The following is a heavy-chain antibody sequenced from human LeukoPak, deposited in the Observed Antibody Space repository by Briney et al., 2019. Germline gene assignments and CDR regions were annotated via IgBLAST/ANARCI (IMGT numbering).Heavy chain of an antibody. D-gene: IGHD3-16*02. CDR3: ARRSTDYVWGSYRTGAFDI. CDR2: IYYSGST. V-gene: IGHV4-39*01. CDR1: GGSISSSSYY. J-gene: IGHJ3*02. Sequence: KPSETLSLTCTVSGGSISSSSYYWGWIRQPPGKGLEWIGSIYYSGSTYYNPSLKSRVTISVDTSKNQFSLKLSSVTAADTAVYYCARRSTDYVWGSYRTGAFDIWGQGTMVTVSS.